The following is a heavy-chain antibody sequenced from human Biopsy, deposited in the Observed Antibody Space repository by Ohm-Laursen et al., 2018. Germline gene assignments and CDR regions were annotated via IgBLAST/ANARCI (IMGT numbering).Heavy chain of an antibody. CDR2: VYYTGST. J-gene: IGHJ2*01. V-gene: IGHV4-59*01. CDR3: AKDRGYYSDRTVPGYFDL. CDR1: GDSISSYY. D-gene: IGHD3-22*01. Sequence: SETLSLTWTVSGDSISSYYWSWTRQPPGKGLQWIGYVYYTGSTDYNPSLQSRVTISVDTSKNHFSLGLRSVTPADTAIYYCAKDRGYYSDRTVPGYFDLWGRGTLVTVSS.